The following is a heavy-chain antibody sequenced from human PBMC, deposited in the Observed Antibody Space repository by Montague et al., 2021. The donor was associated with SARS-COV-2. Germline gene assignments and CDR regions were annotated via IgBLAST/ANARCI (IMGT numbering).Heavy chain of an antibody. J-gene: IGHJ3*02. Sequence: SETLSLTCTVSGGPISSSSYYWGWIRQPPGKGLEWIGSIYYSGSTYYNPSLKSRVTISADTSKNQFSLKLSSVTAADTAVDYCSRFPTSYYYDSKSAPATPDAFDIWCQGTMVTVSS. CDR3: SRFPTSYYYDSKSAPATPDAFDI. D-gene: IGHD3-22*01. V-gene: IGHV4-39*01. CDR2: IYYSGST. CDR1: GGPISSSSYY.